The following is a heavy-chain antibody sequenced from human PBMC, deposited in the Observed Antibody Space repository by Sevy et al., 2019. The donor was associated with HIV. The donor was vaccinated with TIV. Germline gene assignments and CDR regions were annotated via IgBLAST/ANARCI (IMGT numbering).Heavy chain of an antibody. V-gene: IGHV3-30-3*01. CDR1: GFTFSSYA. D-gene: IGHD1-26*01. CDR2: ISYDGSNK. Sequence: GGSLRLSCAASGFTFSSYAMHWVRQAPGKGLEWVAVISYDGSNKYYADPVKGRFTISRDNSKNTLYLQMNSLRAEDTAVYYCASEGGATLDYWGQGTLVTVSS. CDR3: ASEGGATLDY. J-gene: IGHJ4*02.